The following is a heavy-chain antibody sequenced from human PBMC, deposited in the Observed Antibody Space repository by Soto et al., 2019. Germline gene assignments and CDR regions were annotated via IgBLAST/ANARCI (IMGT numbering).Heavy chain of an antibody. CDR2: IYYSGST. CDR1: GGSISSYY. CDR3: ARHDPLYDAFDI. Sequence: SETLSLTCTVSGGSISSYYWSWIRQPPGKGLEWIGYIYYSGSTNYNPSLKSRVTISVDTSKNQFSLKLSSVTAADTAVYYCARHDPLYDAFDIWGQGTMVTVSS. V-gene: IGHV4-59*08. J-gene: IGHJ3*02.